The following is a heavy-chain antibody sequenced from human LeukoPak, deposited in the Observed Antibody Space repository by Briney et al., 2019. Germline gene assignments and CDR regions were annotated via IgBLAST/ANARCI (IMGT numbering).Heavy chain of an antibody. J-gene: IGHJ4*02. CDR2: IYDSGST. CDR3: ARGYYDVLTGHPKNFDY. V-gene: IGHV4-39*01. Sequence: SETLSLTCTVSGGSISSKSYYWGWIRQSPGKGLEWIGSIYDSGSTYYNPSLKSRVTISVDTSKNQFSLKLSSVTAADTALYYCARGYYDVLTGHPKNFDYWDQGILVTDSS. D-gene: IGHD3-9*01. CDR1: GGSISSKSYY.